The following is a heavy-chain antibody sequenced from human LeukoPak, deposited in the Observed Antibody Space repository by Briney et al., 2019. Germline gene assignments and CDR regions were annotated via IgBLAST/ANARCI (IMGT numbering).Heavy chain of an antibody. V-gene: IGHV3-7*01. J-gene: IGHJ5*02. D-gene: IGHD5-18*01. Sequence: GGSLRLSCTVSGFTFSSFYMSWVRQAPGKGLEWVANINQGGGETNYVDSVKGRFTISRDNSKNTLYLQMDSLKAEDTAVYYCAKDPSAGIYGYPQGWFDPWGQGTLVTVSS. CDR1: GFTFSSFY. CDR3: AKDPSAGIYGYPQGWFDP. CDR2: INQGGGET.